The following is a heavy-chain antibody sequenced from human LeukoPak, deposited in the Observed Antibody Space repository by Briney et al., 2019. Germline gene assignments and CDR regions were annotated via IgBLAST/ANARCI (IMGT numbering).Heavy chain of an antibody. V-gene: IGHV4-34*01. CDR3: ARSYDFWSGDSQFDY. Sequence: PSETLSLTCAVYAGSFSGYYWSWIRQPPGKGLEWIGEINHSGSTNYNPSLKSRVTISVDTSKNQFSLKLSSVTAADTAVYYCARSYDFWSGDSQFDYWGQGTLVTVSS. CDR1: AGSFSGYY. CDR2: INHSGST. D-gene: IGHD3-3*01. J-gene: IGHJ4*02.